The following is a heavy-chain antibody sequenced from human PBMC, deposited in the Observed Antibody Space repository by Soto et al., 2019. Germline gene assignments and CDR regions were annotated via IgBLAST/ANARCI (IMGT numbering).Heavy chain of an antibody. D-gene: IGHD3-10*01. J-gene: IGHJ4*02. CDR3: ARPPDYGSGSYFYFDY. CDR1: GYTFTTYY. CDR2: INPSGGST. Sequence: GASVKVSCEASGYTFTTYYMHWVRQAPGQGLEWMGIINPSGGSTTYAQKFQARVTMTGDTSTSTVYMELSSLRSEDTAVYYCARPPDYGSGSYFYFDYWGQGTLVTVSS. V-gene: IGHV1-46*01.